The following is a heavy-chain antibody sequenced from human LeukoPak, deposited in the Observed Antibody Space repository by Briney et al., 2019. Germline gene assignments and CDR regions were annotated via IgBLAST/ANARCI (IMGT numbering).Heavy chain of an antibody. CDR2: IYYSGST. CDR1: GGSISSGSSY. J-gene: IGHJ6*02. Sequence: SETLSLTCTVSGGSISSGSSYWGWIRRPPGKGLEWIGTIYYSGSTYYNPSLKSRVTISVDTSRNQFSLKLSSVTAADTAVYYCARGWMECSSTSCSTIYYYSGLDVWGQGTTVTVSS. CDR3: ARGWMECSSTSCSTIYYYSGLDV. V-gene: IGHV4-39*01. D-gene: IGHD2-2*01.